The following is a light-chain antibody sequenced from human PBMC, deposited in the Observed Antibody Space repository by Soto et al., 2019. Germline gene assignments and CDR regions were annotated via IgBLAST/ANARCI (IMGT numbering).Light chain of an antibody. Sequence: QSVLTQPPSVSGAPGQRVTISCTGSSSNIGAGYDVHWYQQLPGTAPKLLIYGNSNRPSGVPDRFSGSKSGTSASLAITGLQAEDEADYYCQSYDTGLRTVFGGGTQLPSS. CDR2: GNS. CDR1: SSNIGAGYD. CDR3: QSYDTGLRTV. J-gene: IGLJ7*01. V-gene: IGLV1-40*01.